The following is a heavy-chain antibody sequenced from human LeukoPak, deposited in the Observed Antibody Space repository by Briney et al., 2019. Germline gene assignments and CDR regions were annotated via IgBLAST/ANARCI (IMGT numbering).Heavy chain of an antibody. D-gene: IGHD6-13*01. V-gene: IGHV3-66*01. Sequence: GGSLRLSCAASGFIVSSNYMSWVRQAPGKGLEWVSVIYTSGSTYYADSVKGRFTISRDNSKNTLYLQMNSLRVEDTAVYYCARGSSSWYYFDYWGQGTLVTVSS. CDR3: ARGSSSWYYFDY. J-gene: IGHJ4*02. CDR1: GFIVSSNY. CDR2: IYTSGST.